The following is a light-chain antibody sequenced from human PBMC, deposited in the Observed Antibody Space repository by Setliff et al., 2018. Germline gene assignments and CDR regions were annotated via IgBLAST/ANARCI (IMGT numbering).Light chain of an antibody. Sequence: QSALTQPASVSGSPGQSITISCTGSASDVGDYNYVSWHQQHPGEAPKLLIYEVINRPSGISNRFSGSKSDNTASLTVSGLQAEDEADYYCSSHGGSNNWSVFGSGTKVTVL. CDR3: SSHGGSNNWSV. J-gene: IGLJ1*01. CDR1: ASDVGDYNY. V-gene: IGLV2-14*01. CDR2: EVI.